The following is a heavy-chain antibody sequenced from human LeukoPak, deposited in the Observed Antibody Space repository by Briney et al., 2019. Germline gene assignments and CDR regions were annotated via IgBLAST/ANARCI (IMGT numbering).Heavy chain of an antibody. J-gene: IGHJ5*02. D-gene: IGHD3-3*01. CDR2: IYYSGST. V-gene: IGHV4-59*01. CDR3: AREGYDDFWSGFNWFDP. Sequence: PSETLSLTCTVSGGSISSYYWSWIRQPPGKGLEWIGYIYYSGSTNYNPSLKSRVTISVDTSKNQFPLKLSSVTAADTAVYYCAREGYDDFWSGFNWFDPWGQGTLVTVSS. CDR1: GGSISSYY.